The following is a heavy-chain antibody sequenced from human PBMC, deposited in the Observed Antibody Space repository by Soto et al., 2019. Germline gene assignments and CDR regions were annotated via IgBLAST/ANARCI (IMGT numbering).Heavy chain of an antibody. CDR1: GFTFSSFH. CDR3: ARVVVVIPPGYYYAMDV. V-gene: IGHV3-48*02. Sequence: HPGGSLRLSCAASGFTFSSFHMNRFRQAPGRGLEWVAYITSSSDTIYYSDSVKGRLTISRDNGKNSLFLQMNSLRDEDTAVYYCARVVVVIPPGYYYAMDVWGQGTTVTVSS. J-gene: IGHJ6*02. D-gene: IGHD3-22*01. CDR2: ITSSSDTI.